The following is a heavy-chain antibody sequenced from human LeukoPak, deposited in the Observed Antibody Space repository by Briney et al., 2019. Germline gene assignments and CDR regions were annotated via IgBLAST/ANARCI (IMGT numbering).Heavy chain of an antibody. CDR3: ARRGLYATSPFDF. CDR1: GYRFTSYW. CDR2: IYPGDSDT. V-gene: IGHV5-51*01. Sequence: GESLKTSCKASGYRFTSYWIGWVRQMPGKGLEWMGIIYPGDSDTRYSPSFQGQVTISADKSISTAFLQWSSLKASDTAMYYCARRGLYATSPFDFWGQGTLVTVSS. D-gene: IGHD2-2*01. J-gene: IGHJ4*02.